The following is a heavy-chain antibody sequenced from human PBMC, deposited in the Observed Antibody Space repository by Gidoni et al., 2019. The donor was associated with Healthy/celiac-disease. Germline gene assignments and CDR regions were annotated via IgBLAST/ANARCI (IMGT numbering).Heavy chain of an antibody. D-gene: IGHD6-13*01. Sequence: QVQLVQSGAEVKKPGDSVKVSCKASGDTFTSYDINCVRQATGQGLEWMGWMNPNSGNTGYAQKFQGRVTMTRNTSISTAYMELSSLRSEDTAVYYCAREGQIAAAEKGNDYWGQGTLVTVSS. CDR2: MNPNSGNT. V-gene: IGHV1-8*01. J-gene: IGHJ4*02. CDR3: AREGQIAAAEKGNDY. CDR1: GDTFTSYD.